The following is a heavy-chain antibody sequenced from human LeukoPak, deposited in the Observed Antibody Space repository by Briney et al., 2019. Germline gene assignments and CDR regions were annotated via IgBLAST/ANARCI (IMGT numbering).Heavy chain of an antibody. Sequence: PGGSLRLSCAASGFTFSSFWMSWVRQAPGKGLEWIGYIYYSGSTYYNPSLKSRVTISVDTSKNQFSLKLNSVTAADTAVYYCARHYGPWGQGTLVTVSS. J-gene: IGHJ5*02. CDR3: ARHYGP. D-gene: IGHD3-10*01. V-gene: IGHV4-59*08. CDR2: IYYSGST. CDR1: GFTFSSFW.